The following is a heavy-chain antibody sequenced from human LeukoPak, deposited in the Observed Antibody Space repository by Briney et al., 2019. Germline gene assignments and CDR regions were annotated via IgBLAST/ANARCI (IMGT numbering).Heavy chain of an antibody. J-gene: IGHJ4*02. CDR1: GDSISTYH. D-gene: IGHD5-18*01. Sequence: SETLSLTCTVSGDSISTYHWNWIRKPPGKGLEWIGYMQSTGNSNYNPSLKNRVNIFVDMSKNHFVLNLRSVTAADTAVYYCARDERHSYGRYFDPWGQGMPVTVSS. CDR2: MQSTGNS. CDR3: ARDERHSYGRYFDP. V-gene: IGHV4-59*01.